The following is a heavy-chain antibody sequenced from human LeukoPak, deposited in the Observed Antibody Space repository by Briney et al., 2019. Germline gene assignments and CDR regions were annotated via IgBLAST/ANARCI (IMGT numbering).Heavy chain of an antibody. Sequence: GGSLRLSCAASGFSFTNAWMSWVRQAPGKGLEWVGRIKSRTDGGTTDYAAPVKDRFSTSRDDSKDTLYLQMNSLKTEDMAVYYCATEYYGAYNYWGQGTLVTVSS. CDR2: IKSRTDGGTT. J-gene: IGHJ4*02. D-gene: IGHD4-17*01. V-gene: IGHV3-15*01. CDR3: ATEYYGAYNY. CDR1: GFSFTNAW.